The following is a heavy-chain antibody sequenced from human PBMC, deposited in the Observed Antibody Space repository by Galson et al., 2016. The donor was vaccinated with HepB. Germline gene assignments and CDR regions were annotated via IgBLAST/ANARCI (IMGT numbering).Heavy chain of an antibody. J-gene: IGHJ4*02. Sequence: CAISGDSVSSNIVAWNWIRQSPSRGLEWLGWIYYRSRWYNDYATSMKSRIAITPDTSRNQFSLRLTSVTPADTAVYYCARGRSYVHFDSWGQGTLVTVSS. CDR1: GDSVSSNIVA. CDR2: IYYRSRWYN. D-gene: IGHD1-26*01. CDR3: ARGRSYVHFDS. V-gene: IGHV6-1*01.